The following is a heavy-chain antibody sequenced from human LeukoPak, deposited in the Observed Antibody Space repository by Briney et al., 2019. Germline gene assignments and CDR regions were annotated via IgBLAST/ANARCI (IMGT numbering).Heavy chain of an antibody. J-gene: IGHJ6*03. CDR1: GFTFSSYS. CDR3: ARQYSSSSRTYYYYMDV. V-gene: IGHV3-21*01. Sequence: GGSLRLSCAASGFTFSSYSMNWVRQAPGKGLEWVSSISSSSIYIYDADSLKGRFTISRDNAKNSLYLQMNSLRAEDTAVYYCARQYSSSSRTYYYYMDVWGKGTTVTVSS. CDR2: ISSSSIYI. D-gene: IGHD6-6*01.